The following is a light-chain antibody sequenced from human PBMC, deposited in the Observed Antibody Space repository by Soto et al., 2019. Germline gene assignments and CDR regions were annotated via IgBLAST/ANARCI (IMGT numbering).Light chain of an antibody. CDR3: QQYGSSPWT. Sequence: EIVLTQSPGTLSLSPGERATLSCRASQSVSSSYLAWYQQKPGQAPRLLIYGASSRATGIPDRFRGSGSGTDFTLTNSRLEPEDFAVYYCQQYGSSPWTFGQGTKVEIK. J-gene: IGKJ1*01. CDR2: GAS. V-gene: IGKV3-20*01. CDR1: QSVSSSY.